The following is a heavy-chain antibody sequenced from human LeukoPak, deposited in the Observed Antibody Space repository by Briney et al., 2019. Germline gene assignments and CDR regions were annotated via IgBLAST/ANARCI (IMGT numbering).Heavy chain of an antibody. CDR3: ARIGSHCSGTSCYGDY. V-gene: IGHV4-39*01. CDR1: GASISSARYY. J-gene: IGHJ4*02. CDR2: IYYSRTT. Sequence: SETLSLTCTVSGASISSARYYWGWIRQPPGKGLEWIGTIYYSRTTFYNPSLTSRVSISVDTSKRQFSLKLNSVTAADTAVYYCARIGSHCSGTSCYGDYWGQGALVTASS. D-gene: IGHD2-2*01.